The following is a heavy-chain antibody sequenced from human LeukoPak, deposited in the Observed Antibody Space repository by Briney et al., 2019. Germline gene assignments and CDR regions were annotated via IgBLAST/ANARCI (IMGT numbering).Heavy chain of an antibody. D-gene: IGHD1-26*01. CDR3: ARSESEWDPFDY. CDR1: GGSISSYY. J-gene: IGHJ4*02. V-gene: IGHV4-59*01. Sequence: SETLSLTCTVSGGSISSYYWSWIRQPPGKGLEWIGYIYYSGSTNYNPSLKSRVTISVDTSKNQFSLKLSSVTAADTAVYYCARSESEWDPFDYWGQGTLVTVSS. CDR2: IYYSGST.